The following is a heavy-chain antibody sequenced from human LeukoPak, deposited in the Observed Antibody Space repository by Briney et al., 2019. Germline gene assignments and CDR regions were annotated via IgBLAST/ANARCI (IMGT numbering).Heavy chain of an antibody. J-gene: IGHJ4*02. CDR2: ISSSSHDI. CDR3: ARDLATSIDY. CDR1: GFTFSSYT. Sequence: GGSLRLSCAASGFTFSSYTMNWVRQAPGKGLEWVSYISSSSHDIYYADSVKGRFTISRDNAKNSLYLQMNSLRAEDTAVYYCARDLATSIDYWGQGTLVTVSS. D-gene: IGHD6-6*01. V-gene: IGHV3-21*01.